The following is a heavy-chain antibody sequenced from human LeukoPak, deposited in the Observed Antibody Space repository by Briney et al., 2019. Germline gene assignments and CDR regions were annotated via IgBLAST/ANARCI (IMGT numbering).Heavy chain of an antibody. J-gene: IGHJ3*02. CDR3: ATRTVPTAIHSAFDI. V-gene: IGHV1-24*01. CDR2: FDPEDGGT. CDR1: GYTLSVLP. D-gene: IGHD2-21*02. Sequence: ASVKVSCKAAGYTLSVLPIHWVRQAPGEGLECMGGFDPEDGGTIFAQKFQGRVTMTKDTSTDTAYMELSSLKSEDTAVYFCATRTVPTAIHSAFDIWGQGTLVTVSS.